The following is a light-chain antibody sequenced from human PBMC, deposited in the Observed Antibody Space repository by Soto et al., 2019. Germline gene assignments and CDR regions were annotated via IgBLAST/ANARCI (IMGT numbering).Light chain of an antibody. J-gene: IGLJ2*01. CDR3: QTWDTGARVV. V-gene: IGLV4-69*01. CDR1: SGHSSYA. Sequence: QSVLTQSPSASASLGASVKLTCTLSSGHSSYAIAWPQQQPEKGPRYLMKLRRDGSHSKGDGIPDRFSGSSSGAERYLTISSLQSEDEADYYCQTWDTGARVVFGGGTKVTVL. CDR2: LRRDGSH.